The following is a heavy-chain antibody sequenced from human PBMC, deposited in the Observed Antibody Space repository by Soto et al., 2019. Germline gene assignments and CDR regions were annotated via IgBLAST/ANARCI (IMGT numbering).Heavy chain of an antibody. Sequence: EVQLVESGGGLVQPGGSLRLSCVASGFTISSHWXXXXXXXXXXXXVWVSRINSDGSSTXXADSVKGRFIISRDNXXXXXXXXXXXXXXXXXXXXXXXXXXXXXXXXXXPWGQGTLVTVSS. CDR2: INSDGSST. V-gene: IGHV3-74*01. J-gene: IGHJ5*02. CDR3: XXXXXXXXXXXXP. CDR1: GFTISSHW.